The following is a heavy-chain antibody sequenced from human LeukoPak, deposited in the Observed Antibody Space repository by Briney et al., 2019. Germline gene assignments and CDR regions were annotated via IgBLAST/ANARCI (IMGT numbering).Heavy chain of an antibody. D-gene: IGHD1-1*01. CDR3: ARDLDGVDAFDI. Sequence: SETLSLTCAVSGDSSSSSIYYWGWIRQPPGKGLEWIGSIDYSGSTYYNPSLKSRVTISVDRSKNQFSLKLSSVTAADTAVYYCARDLDGVDAFDIWGQGTMVTVSS. CDR1: GDSSSSSIYY. J-gene: IGHJ3*02. V-gene: IGHV4-39*07. CDR2: IDYSGST.